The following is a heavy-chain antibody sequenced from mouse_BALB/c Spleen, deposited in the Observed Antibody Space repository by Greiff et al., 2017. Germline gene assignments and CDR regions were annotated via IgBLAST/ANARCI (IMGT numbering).Heavy chain of an antibody. D-gene: IGHD2-4*01. CDR1: GYTFTSYW. Sequence: VQLQQPGAELVKPGASVKMSCKASGYTFTSYWMHWVKQRPGQGLEWIGTIDPSDSYTSYNQKFKGKATLTVDTSSSTAYMQLSSLTSEDSAVYYCTYDYDRYFDVWGAGTTVTVSS. J-gene: IGHJ1*01. CDR2: IDPSDSYT. V-gene: IGHV1S127*01. CDR3: TYDYDRYFDV.